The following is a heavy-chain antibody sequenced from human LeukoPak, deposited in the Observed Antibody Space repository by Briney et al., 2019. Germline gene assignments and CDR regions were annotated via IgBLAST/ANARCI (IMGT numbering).Heavy chain of an antibody. D-gene: IGHD6-19*01. CDR2: INPNSGGT. V-gene: IGHV1-2*04. CDR1: GYTFTGYY. J-gene: IGHJ4*02. Sequence: ASVKVSCKASGYTFTGYYMHWVRQVPGQGLEWMGWINPNSGGTNYAQKFQGWVTMTRDTSISTAYMELSRLRSDDTAVYYCARGLYVAGEEFNYWGQGTLVTVSS. CDR3: ARGLYVAGEEFNY.